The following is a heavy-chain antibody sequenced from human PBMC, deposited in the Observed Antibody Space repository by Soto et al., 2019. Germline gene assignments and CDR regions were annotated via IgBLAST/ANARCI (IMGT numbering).Heavy chain of an antibody. Sequence: ESMQLSCTASGFTFSSYSVNWVRQAPGKGLEWVSSISSSSSHIYYVDSVKGRFTVSRDNAKNSVYLQMNSLRAEDTAVYYCTREITASDYWGQGNLVTVPS. V-gene: IGHV3-21*01. CDR3: TREITASDY. CDR1: GFTFSSYS. CDR2: ISSSSSHI. J-gene: IGHJ4*02.